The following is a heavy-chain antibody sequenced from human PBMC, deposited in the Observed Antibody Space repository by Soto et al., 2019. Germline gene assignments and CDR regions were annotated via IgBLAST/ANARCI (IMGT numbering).Heavy chain of an antibody. CDR2: IYDSGNMY. Sequence: PSESMSLTSTVDGGSITSGGHYWGWPRQYPGKGPEWIGHIYDSGNMYFYNPSLTRRVTISPRTSRNQCSLSLSTLTAAGTSVYLCARVDHRGYFSGLAGFWGQGILVTVSS. V-gene: IGHV4-31*03. CDR1: GGSITSGGHY. CDR3: ARVDHRGYFSGLAGF. J-gene: IGHJ4*02. D-gene: IGHD3-10*01.